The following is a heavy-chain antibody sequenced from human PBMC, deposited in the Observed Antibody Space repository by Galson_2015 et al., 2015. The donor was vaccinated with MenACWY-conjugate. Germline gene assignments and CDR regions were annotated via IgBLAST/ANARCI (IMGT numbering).Heavy chain of an antibody. CDR1: GFFFTNAW. D-gene: IGHD3-10*01. V-gene: IGHV3-15*01. Sequence: SLRLSCATSGFFFTNAWMNRVRQAPGKGLEWVVRVKPQTDGGTSDYAAPGQDRFSISRDASKYAVYLQMDSLKIDDTAVYYCTDSFFGSGSYYFVMDFWGQGTTVTVSS. CDR3: TDSFFGSGSYYFVMDF. CDR2: VKPQTDGGTS. J-gene: IGHJ6*02.